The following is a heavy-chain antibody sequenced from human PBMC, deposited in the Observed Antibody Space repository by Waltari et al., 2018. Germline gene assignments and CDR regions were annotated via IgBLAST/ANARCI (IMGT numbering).Heavy chain of an antibody. J-gene: IGHJ4*02. V-gene: IGHV3-66*01. Sequence: VQLVESVGDLVQPGGSLRLSCAASGFAVSTSYMTWIRQSPGKGLVVGSVIYSNNNAYYLDSVEGRFTVSRDNSKNTLYLHMNNLRREDSAVYYCAKDRASSGAWDYVDHWGQGTLVTVSS. CDR2: IYSNNNA. CDR3: AKDRASSGAWDYVDH. D-gene: IGHD3-10*02. CDR1: GFAVSTSY.